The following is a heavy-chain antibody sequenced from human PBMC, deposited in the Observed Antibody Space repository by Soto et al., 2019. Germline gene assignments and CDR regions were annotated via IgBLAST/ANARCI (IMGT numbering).Heavy chain of an antibody. CDR3: ARDAFDYGGNSAYYYYYYGMDV. J-gene: IGHJ6*02. CDR2: IYYSGST. Sequence: PSETLSLTCTVSGGSVSSGSYYWSWIRQPPGKGLEWIGYIYYSGSTNYNPSLKSRVTISVDTSKNQFSLKLSSVTAADTAVYYCARDAFDYGGNSAYYYYYYGMDVWGQGTTVTVSS. CDR1: GGSVSSGSYY. D-gene: IGHD4-17*01. V-gene: IGHV4-61*01.